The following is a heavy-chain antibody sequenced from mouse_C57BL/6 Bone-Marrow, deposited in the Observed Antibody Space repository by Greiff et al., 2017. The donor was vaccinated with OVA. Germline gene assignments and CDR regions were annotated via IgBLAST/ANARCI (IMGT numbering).Heavy chain of an antibody. CDR3: TSYGNFDY. V-gene: IGHV14-4*01. Sequence: VQLQQSGAELVRPGASVKLSCTASGFNIKDDYMHWVKQRPEQGLEWIGWIDPENGDTEYASKLPGKATITADTSSNTAYLQLSSLTSEDAAVYYCTSYGNFDYWGQGTTLTVSA. J-gene: IGHJ2*01. CDR2: IDPENGDT. D-gene: IGHD2-1*01. CDR1: GFNIKDDY.